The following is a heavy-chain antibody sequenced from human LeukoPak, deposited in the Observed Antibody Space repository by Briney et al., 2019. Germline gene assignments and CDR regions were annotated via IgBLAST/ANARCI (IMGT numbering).Heavy chain of an antibody. CDR2: IYYSGST. D-gene: IGHD2-8*01. CDR3: TRSTNLKAFDI. V-gene: IGHV4-61*05. J-gene: IGHJ3*02. CDR1: GGSISSSSYC. Sequence: SETLSLTCTVSGGSISSSSYCWGWIRQPPGKGLEWIGYIYYSGSTNYNPSLKSRVTVSVDTSKNQCSLKLSSVTTADTAVYYCTRSTNLKAFDIWGQGTMVTVSS.